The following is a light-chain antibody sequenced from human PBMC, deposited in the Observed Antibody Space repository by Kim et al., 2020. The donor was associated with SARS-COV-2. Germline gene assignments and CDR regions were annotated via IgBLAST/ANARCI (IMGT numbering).Light chain of an antibody. Sequence: SPGERATLSCRASQSVSSSYLAWHQQKPGQAPRLLIYDASSRATGIPDRFSGSGSGTDFTLTISRLDPEDFAVYYCQQYGSSPFTFGPGTKVDIK. J-gene: IGKJ3*01. CDR2: DAS. CDR3: QQYGSSPFT. V-gene: IGKV3-20*01. CDR1: QSVSSSY.